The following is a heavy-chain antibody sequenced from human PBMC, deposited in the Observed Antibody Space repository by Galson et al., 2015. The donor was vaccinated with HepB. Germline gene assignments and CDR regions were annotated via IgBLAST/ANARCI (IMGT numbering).Heavy chain of an antibody. CDR1: GGTFSSYA. V-gene: IGHV1-69*04. J-gene: IGHJ3*02. Sequence: SVKVSCKASGGTFSSYAISWVRQAPGQGLEWMGRIIPILGIANYAQKFRGRVTITADKSTSTAYMELSSLRSEDTAVYYCARAPRGASSSPDGAFDIWGQGTMVTVSS. CDR2: IIPILGIA. CDR3: ARAPRGASSSPDGAFDI. D-gene: IGHD6-13*01.